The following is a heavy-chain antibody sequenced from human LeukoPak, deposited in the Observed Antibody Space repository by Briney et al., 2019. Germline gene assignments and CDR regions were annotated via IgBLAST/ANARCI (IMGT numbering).Heavy chain of an antibody. CDR3: AKDVSRKGVGIKDY. J-gene: IGHJ4*02. CDR1: GFTFDDYT. Sequence: PGGSLRLSCAASGFTFDDYTMHWVRQAPGKGLEWVSLISWDGGSTYYADSVKGRFTISRDSSKNSLYLQMNSLRTEDTALYYCAKDVSRKGVGIKDYWGQGTLVTVSS. CDR2: ISWDGGST. V-gene: IGHV3-43*01. D-gene: IGHD1-14*01.